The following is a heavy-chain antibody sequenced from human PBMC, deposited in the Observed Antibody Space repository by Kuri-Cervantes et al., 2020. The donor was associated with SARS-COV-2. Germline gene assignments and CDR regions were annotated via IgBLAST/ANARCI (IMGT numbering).Heavy chain of an antibody. CDR2: ISYDGSNK. CDR3: TTLIDY. Sequence: GGSLRLSCAASGFTFSSYAMHWVRQAPGKGPEWVAVISYDGSNKYYADSVKGRFTISRDNSKNTLYLQMNSLKTEDTAVYYCTTLIDYWGQGALVTVSS. J-gene: IGHJ4*02. CDR1: GFTFSSYA. V-gene: IGHV3-30-3*01.